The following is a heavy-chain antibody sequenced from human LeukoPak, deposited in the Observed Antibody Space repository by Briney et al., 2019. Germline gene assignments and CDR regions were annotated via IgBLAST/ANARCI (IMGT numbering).Heavy chain of an antibody. CDR2: IYPGDSDT. CDR1: GYSFTSYW. J-gene: IGHJ4*02. CDR3: ARQRRTAAEGMYYFDY. D-gene: IGHD2-2*01. V-gene: IGHV5-51*01. Sequence: GESLKISCKGSGYSFTSYWIGWVRQMPGKGLEWMGIIYPGDSDTRYSPSFQGQVTISADKSISTAYLQWSGLKASDTAMYYCARQRRTAAEGMYYFDYWGQGTLVTVSS.